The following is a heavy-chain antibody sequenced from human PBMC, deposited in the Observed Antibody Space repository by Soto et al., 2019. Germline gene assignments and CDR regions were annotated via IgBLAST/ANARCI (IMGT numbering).Heavy chain of an antibody. Sequence: QVQLVQSGAEVKKPGSSVKVSCKASGGTFSSYTISWVRQAPGQGLEWMGRIIPILGIANYAQKFQGRVTITAAKSTSTAYMELRSLRSEDTAVYYCARGGGYYGSGSYYNEDYYYMDVWGKGTTVTVSS. J-gene: IGHJ6*03. CDR3: ARGGGYYGSGSYYNEDYYYMDV. V-gene: IGHV1-69*02. CDR2: IIPILGIA. D-gene: IGHD3-10*01. CDR1: GGTFSSYT.